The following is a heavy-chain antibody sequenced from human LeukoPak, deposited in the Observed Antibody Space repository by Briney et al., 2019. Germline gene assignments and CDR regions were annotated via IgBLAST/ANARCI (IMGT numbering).Heavy chain of an antibody. CDR1: GGSISSYY. J-gene: IGHJ2*01. Sequence: SETLSLTCTVSGGSISSYYWSWIRQRPGTGLEWIGYIYYSGSTNYNPALKSRVTISVDTSKNQFSLKLSSVTAADTAVYYCARGEYSYANYWYFDLWGRGTLVTVSS. CDR3: ARGEYSYANYWYFDL. CDR2: IYYSGST. V-gene: IGHV4-59*01. D-gene: IGHD5-18*01.